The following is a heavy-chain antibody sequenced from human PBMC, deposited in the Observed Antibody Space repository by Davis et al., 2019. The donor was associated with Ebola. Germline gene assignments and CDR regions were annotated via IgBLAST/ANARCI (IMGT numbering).Heavy chain of an antibody. Sequence: MPSETLSLTCTVSGGSISSYYWSWIRQPPGKGLEWIGYIYYSGSTNYNPSLKSRVTISVDTSKNQFSLKLSSVTAADTAVYYCARASYGDYVLYRDYYYGMDVWGKGTTVTVSS. D-gene: IGHD4-17*01. CDR3: ARASYGDYVLYRDYYYGMDV. V-gene: IGHV4-59*01. J-gene: IGHJ6*04. CDR1: GGSISSYY. CDR2: IYYSGST.